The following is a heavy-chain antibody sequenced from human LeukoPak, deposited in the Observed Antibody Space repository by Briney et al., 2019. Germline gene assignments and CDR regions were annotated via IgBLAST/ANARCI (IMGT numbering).Heavy chain of an antibody. Sequence: GGSLRLSCAASGFTFSNYEMNWVRQAPGKGLEWLSYISGSAATIYYADSVQGRFTISRDNAKNSLYLQMNSLRAEGTAVYYCARMTTVTHYWGQGTLVTVSS. D-gene: IGHD4-17*01. CDR1: GFTFSNYE. CDR3: ARMTTVTHY. CDR2: ISGSAATI. J-gene: IGHJ4*02. V-gene: IGHV3-48*03.